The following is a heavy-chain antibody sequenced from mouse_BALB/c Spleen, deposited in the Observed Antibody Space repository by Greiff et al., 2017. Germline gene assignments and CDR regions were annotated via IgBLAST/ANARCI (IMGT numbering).Heavy chain of an antibody. V-gene: IGHV5-6-4*01. CDR2: ISSGGSYT. D-gene: IGHD2-14*01. J-gene: IGHJ3*01. Sequence: EVKLMESGGGLVKPGGSLKLSCAASGFTFSSYTMSWVRQTPEKRLEWIATISSGGSYTYYPDSVKGRFTISRDNAKNTLYLQMSSLKSEDTAMYYWTRDGEVRQRSPLAYWGQGTLVTVSA. CDR1: GFTFSSYT. CDR3: TRDGEVRQRSPLAY.